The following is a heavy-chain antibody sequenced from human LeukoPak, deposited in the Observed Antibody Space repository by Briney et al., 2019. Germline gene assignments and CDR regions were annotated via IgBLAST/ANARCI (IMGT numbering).Heavy chain of an antibody. CDR3: AKAYSSGWYDAFDI. J-gene: IGHJ3*02. D-gene: IGHD6-19*01. CDR2: ISSSGSTI. V-gene: IGHV3-48*04. Sequence: PGGSLRLSCAASGFTFSSYSMNWVRQAPGKGLEWVSYISSSGSTIYYADSVKGRFTISRDNAKNSLYLQMNSLRAEDMALYYCAKAYSSGWYDAFDIWGQGTMVTVSS. CDR1: GFTFSSYS.